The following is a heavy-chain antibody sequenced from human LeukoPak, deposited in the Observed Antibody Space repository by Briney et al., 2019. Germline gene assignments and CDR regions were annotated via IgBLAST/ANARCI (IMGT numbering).Heavy chain of an antibody. CDR2: IIPIFGTT. D-gene: IGHD2-2*01. Sequence: SVKVSCKASGGTFSSHAISWVRQAPGQGLEWMGGIIPIFGTTNYAQKFQGRVTITADESTSTAYMELSSLRPEDTGVYYCARGPSERDCSSTSCYAGLDYWGQGTLVTVSS. CDR1: GGTFSSHA. J-gene: IGHJ4*02. CDR3: ARGPSERDCSSTSCYAGLDY. V-gene: IGHV1-69*13.